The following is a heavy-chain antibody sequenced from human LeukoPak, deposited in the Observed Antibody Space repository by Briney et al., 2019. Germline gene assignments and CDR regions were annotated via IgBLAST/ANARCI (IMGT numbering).Heavy chain of an antibody. J-gene: IGHJ4*02. V-gene: IGHV1-69*04. CDR2: IIPILGIA. CDR3: ARAPIYCGGDCYVDY. CDR1: GGTFSSYA. D-gene: IGHD2-21*02. Sequence: GASVKVSCKASGGTFSSYAIIWVRQAPGQGLEWMGRIIPILGIANYAQKFQGRVTITADKSTSTAYMELSSLRSEDTAVYYCARAPIYCGGDCYVDYWGRGTLVTVSS.